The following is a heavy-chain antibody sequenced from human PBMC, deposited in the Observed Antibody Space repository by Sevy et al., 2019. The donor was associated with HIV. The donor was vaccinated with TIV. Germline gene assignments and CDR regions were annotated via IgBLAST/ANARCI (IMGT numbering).Heavy chain of an antibody. CDR1: GFTFSSYV. Sequence: GGSLRLSCAASGFTFSSYVMHWVRQAPGKGLEWMTLIWYDGTNKFYADSVKGRFTISRDNSKNTLYLQMNSLRVEDTAVYYCARYWGRDGHSIDYWGQGTLVTVSS. D-gene: IGHD3-16*01. V-gene: IGHV3-33*01. J-gene: IGHJ4*02. CDR3: ARYWGRDGHSIDY. CDR2: IWYDGTNK.